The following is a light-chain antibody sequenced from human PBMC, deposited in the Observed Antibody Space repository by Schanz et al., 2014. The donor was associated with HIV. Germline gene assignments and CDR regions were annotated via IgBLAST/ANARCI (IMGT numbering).Light chain of an antibody. J-gene: IGKJ1*01. CDR2: GAS. CDR1: QSVSSSY. CDR3: QQYNTWPRT. V-gene: IGKV3-15*01. Sequence: EIVMTQSPATLSLSPGERATLSCRASQSVSSSYLAWYQQKPGQAPRLLIYGASSRATGIPDRFSGSESGTEFTLTISSLQSEDFAVYYCQQYNTWPRTFGQGTKVELK.